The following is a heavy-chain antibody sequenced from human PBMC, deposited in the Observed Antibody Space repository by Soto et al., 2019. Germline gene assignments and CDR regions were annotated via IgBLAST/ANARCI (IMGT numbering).Heavy chain of an antibody. D-gene: IGHD3-9*01. J-gene: IGHJ6*02. V-gene: IGHV1-18*01. CDR3: ASDLRYYDILSGGMDV. Sequence: QVQLVQSGAEVKKPGASVKVSCKASGYTFTSYGISWVRQAPGHGLEWMGWSSAYNGNTNYAQKLQGRVTMTTDTSTSTAYMELRSLRSDDTAVYYCASDLRYYDILSGGMDVWGQGTTVTVSS. CDR2: SSAYNGNT. CDR1: GYTFTSYG.